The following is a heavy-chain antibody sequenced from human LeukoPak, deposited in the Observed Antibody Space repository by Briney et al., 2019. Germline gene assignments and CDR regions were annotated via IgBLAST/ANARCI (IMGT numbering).Heavy chain of an antibody. D-gene: IGHD3-22*01. V-gene: IGHV1-69*05. CDR2: IIPIFGTA. Sequence: SVKVSCKASGYTFTSYGISWVRQAPGQGLEWMGGIIPIFGTANYAQKFQGRVTITTDESTSTAYMELSSLRSEDTAVYYCARELYYYDSSGYYYTDAFDIWGQGTMVTVSS. J-gene: IGHJ3*02. CDR3: ARELYYYDSSGYYYTDAFDI. CDR1: GYTFTSYG.